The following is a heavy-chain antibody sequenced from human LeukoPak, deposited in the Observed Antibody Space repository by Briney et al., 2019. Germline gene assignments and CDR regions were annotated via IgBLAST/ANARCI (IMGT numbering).Heavy chain of an antibody. CDR3: ARDLGQYYDTSDNWFDP. J-gene: IGHJ5*02. D-gene: IGHD3-22*01. CDR1: GFSFSVYW. CDR2: INSDGINT. V-gene: IGHV3-74*01. Sequence: GGSLRLSCAASGFSFSVYWMHWVRHAPGKGLVWVSRINSDGINTSYADSVKGRFTISRDNAKNTLNLQMNSLRAEDTAVYYCARDLGQYYDTSDNWFDPWGQGTLVTVSS.